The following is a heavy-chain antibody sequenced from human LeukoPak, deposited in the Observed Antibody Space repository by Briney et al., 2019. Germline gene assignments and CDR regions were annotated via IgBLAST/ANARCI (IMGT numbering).Heavy chain of an antibody. CDR3: ARGLSGSYHYFDY. Sequence: PGGSLRLSCAVSGFTVSSNYMSWVRQAPGKGLEWVSVIYSGGSTYYADSVKGRFTISRDNSKNTLYLQVNSLRGEDTAVYYCARGLSGSYHYFDYWGQGTLVTVSS. J-gene: IGHJ4*02. V-gene: IGHV3-53*01. CDR1: GFTVSSNY. D-gene: IGHD1-26*01. CDR2: IYSGGST.